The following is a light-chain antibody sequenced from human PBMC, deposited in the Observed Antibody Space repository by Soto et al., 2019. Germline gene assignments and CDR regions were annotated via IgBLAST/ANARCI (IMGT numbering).Light chain of an antibody. CDR1: QDIGSW. CDR3: QQANRVPLT. CDR2: QAT. J-gene: IGKJ4*01. V-gene: IGKV1-12*01. Sequence: DIQVTQSPSSVSASLGDSVTSXXRASQDIGSWVGWDQQKPGKAPEIXSDQATILRRGGPSRFSGRGAVTDFSLTSSSLQPEAFATYYCQQANRVPLTFGEGTNVEIK.